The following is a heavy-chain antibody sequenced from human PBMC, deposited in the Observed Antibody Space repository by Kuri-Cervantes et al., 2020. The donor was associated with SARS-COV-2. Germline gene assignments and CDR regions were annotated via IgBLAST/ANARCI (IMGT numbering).Heavy chain of an antibody. J-gene: IGHJ6*01. CDR2: INSDGSST. CDR1: GFTFSSYS. Sequence: GESLKISCAASGFTFSSYSMNWVRQAPGKGLVWVSRINSDGSSTSYADSVKGRFTISRDNAKNTLYLQMNSLRAEDTAVYYCARETYYDFWSGYYFRYYGMDVWGQGNTV. V-gene: IGHV3-74*01. D-gene: IGHD3-3*01. CDR3: ARETYYDFWSGYYFRYYGMDV.